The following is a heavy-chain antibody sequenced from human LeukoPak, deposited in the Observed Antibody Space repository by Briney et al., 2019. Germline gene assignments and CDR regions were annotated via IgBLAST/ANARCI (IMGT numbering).Heavy chain of an antibody. D-gene: IGHD4-11*01. Sequence: GGTLRLSCAVSGFTLSNYSMNWVRQAPGKGLEWISYISGSGFTIHYADSVKGRFTISRDNAKNSLYLQMNSLRAEDTAVYYCARGVPKTSYYYYYMDVWGKGTTVTVSS. CDR1: GFTLSNYS. V-gene: IGHV3-48*01. J-gene: IGHJ6*03. CDR3: ARGVPKTSYYYYYMDV. CDR2: ISGSGFTI.